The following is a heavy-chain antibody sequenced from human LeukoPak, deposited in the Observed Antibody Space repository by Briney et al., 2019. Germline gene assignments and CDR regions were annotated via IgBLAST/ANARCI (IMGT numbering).Heavy chain of an antibody. CDR3: ARVSNEAFDI. J-gene: IGHJ3*02. Sequence: PSETLSLTRTVSGGSISTYYWSWIRQPPGKGLEWIGYVYYIGTTNYNPSLKSRVTISVDTSKNQFSLKLSSVTAADTALYYCARVSNEAFDIWGQGTIVTVSS. V-gene: IGHV4-59*01. CDR1: GGSISTYY. CDR2: VYYIGTT.